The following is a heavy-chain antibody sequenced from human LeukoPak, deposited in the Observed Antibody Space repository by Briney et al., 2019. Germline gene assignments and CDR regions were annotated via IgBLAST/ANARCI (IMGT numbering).Heavy chain of an antibody. D-gene: IGHD5-18*01. Sequence: VASVKVSCKASGGSFSSYAISWVRQAPGQGLEWMGRIIPVFRTANYAQKFQERVTITADIVSNTAYLEVTSLTSDDTAVYFCAKQGAARQDYYMDVWGNGTTVTVSS. J-gene: IGHJ6*03. CDR3: AKQGAARQDYYMDV. V-gene: IGHV1-69*06. CDR2: IIPVFRTA. CDR1: GGSFSSYA.